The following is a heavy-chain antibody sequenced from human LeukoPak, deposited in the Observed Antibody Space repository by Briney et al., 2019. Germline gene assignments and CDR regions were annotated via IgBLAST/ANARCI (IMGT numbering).Heavy chain of an antibody. V-gene: IGHV4-59*12. J-gene: IGHJ4*02. CDR1: GGSISSYY. CDR3: ARDGTQWLRYPNFDY. D-gene: IGHD6-19*01. CDR2: IYYNGNT. Sequence: SETLSLTCTVSGGSISSYYWSWIRQPPGEGLEWIGSIYYNGNTDYNPSLKSRVTISVDTSNKQFSLKLNSVAGADTAVYYCARDGTQWLRYPNFDYWGQGTLVTVSS.